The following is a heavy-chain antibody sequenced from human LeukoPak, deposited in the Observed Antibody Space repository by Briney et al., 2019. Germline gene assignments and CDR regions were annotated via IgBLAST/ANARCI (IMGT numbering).Heavy chain of an antibody. CDR2: IYYTGST. CDR3: ARTGSXXYXFDY. Sequence: SETLSLTCTVSGDSISTYYWTWIRQPPGKGLEWIGNIYYTGSTNYNPSLKSRVTISVDTSRNQFSLKLSSVTAADTAVYYCARTGSXXYXFDYWGQGALVTVSS. J-gene: IGHJ4*02. D-gene: IGHD6-13*01. V-gene: IGHV4-59*01. CDR1: GDSISTYY.